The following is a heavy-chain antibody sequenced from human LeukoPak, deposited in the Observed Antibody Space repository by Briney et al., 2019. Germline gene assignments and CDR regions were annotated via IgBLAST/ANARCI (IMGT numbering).Heavy chain of an antibody. D-gene: IGHD1-26*01. J-gene: IGHJ4*02. CDR2: ITSGFTP. CDR1: GFTFGDYA. V-gene: IGHV3-23*01. CDR3: AKDYSDSRVGDVFFEY. Sequence: PGGSLRLSCTASGFTFGDYAMSWVRQAPGKGLEWVSGITSGFTPHYADSVKGRFTISRDNSKNTFHLQMNSLRAEDTAVYYCAKDYSDSRVGDVFFEYWGQGTLVTVSS.